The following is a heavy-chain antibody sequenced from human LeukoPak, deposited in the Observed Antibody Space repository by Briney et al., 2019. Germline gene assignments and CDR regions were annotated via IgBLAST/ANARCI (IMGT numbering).Heavy chain of an antibody. Sequence: SQTLSLTCAISGDSVSSNSAAWNWIRQSPSRGLEWLGRTYYRSKWYNDYAVSVKSRITINPDTSKNQFSLQLNSVTPEDTALYYCAKRGGTLYSGYDWGSFDYWGQGTLVTVSS. V-gene: IGHV6-1*01. J-gene: IGHJ4*02. CDR3: AKRGGTLYSGYDWGSFDY. CDR1: GDSVSSNSAA. CDR2: TYYRSKWYN. D-gene: IGHD5-12*01.